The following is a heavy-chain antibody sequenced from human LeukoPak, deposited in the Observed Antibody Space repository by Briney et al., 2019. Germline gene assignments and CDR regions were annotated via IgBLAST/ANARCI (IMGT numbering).Heavy chain of an antibody. V-gene: IGHV4-4*07. CDR1: GVSLGDYY. D-gene: IGHD3-16*01. CDR2: MSTSGST. Sequence: SETLSLTCTVSGVSLGDYYWSWIRQPAGKGLEWIGRMSTSGSTYYNPSVKSRVTLSVDTSKNQSSLKLTSVTAADTAAYYCAREGGARGLPDYWGQGTLVTVSS. J-gene: IGHJ4*02. CDR3: AREGGARGLPDY.